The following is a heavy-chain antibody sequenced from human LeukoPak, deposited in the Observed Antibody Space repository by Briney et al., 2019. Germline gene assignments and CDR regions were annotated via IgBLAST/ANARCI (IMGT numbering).Heavy chain of an antibody. J-gene: IGHJ4*02. CDR2: IYYSGST. D-gene: IGHD6-19*01. CDR3: ARLSSGWPYYFDY. CDR1: GGSISSSSYY. Sequence: SETLSLTCTVSGGSISSSSYYWGWIRQPPGKGLEWIGSIYYSGSTYYNPSLKSRVTISVDTSKNQFSLKLSSVTAADTAVYYCARLSSGWPYYFDYWGQGTLVTVSS. V-gene: IGHV4-39*07.